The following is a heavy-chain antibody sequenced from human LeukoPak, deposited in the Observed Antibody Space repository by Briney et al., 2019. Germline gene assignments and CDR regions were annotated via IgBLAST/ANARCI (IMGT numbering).Heavy chain of an antibody. CDR3: ARWGWDYDISGYDS. V-gene: IGHV4-61*09. J-gene: IGHJ4*02. CDR2: VYTSGST. CDR1: GDSISSGSYY. D-gene: IGHD3-22*01. Sequence: SETLSLTCTVSGDSISSGSYYWTWIRQPAGKRLEWIGHVYTSGSTNYNPSLKSRVTISVDTSKNHFSLKLSSVTAADTAVYYCARWGWDYDISGYDSWGQGTRVTVSS.